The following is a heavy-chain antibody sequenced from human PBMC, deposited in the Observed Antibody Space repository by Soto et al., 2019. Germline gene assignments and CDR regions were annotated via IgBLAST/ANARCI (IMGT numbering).Heavy chain of an antibody. D-gene: IGHD3-3*01. CDR2: ISGSGGST. CDR1: GFTFSSYA. J-gene: IGHJ6*02. CDR3: ARPGNYDFWSGYYPGYYYYGMDV. V-gene: IGHV3-23*01. Sequence: VGSLRLSCAASGFTFSSYAMSWVRQAPGKGLEWVSAISGSGGSTYYADSVKGRFTISRDNSKNTLYLQMNSLRAEDTAVYYCARPGNYDFWSGYYPGYYYYGMDVWGQGTTVTVSS.